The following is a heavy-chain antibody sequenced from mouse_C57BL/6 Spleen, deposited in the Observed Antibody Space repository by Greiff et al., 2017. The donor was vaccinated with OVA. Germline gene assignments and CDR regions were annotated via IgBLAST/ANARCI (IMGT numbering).Heavy chain of an antibody. D-gene: IGHD2-3*01. V-gene: IGHV1-55*01. CDR3: ARKGVYDGYYEGYYFDY. CDR1: GYTFTSYW. J-gene: IGHJ2*01. CDR2: IYPGSGST. Sequence: QVQLQQPGAELVKPGASVKMSCKASGYTFTSYWITWVKQRPGQGLEWIGDIYPGSGSTNYNEKFKSKATLTVDTSSSTAYMQLSSLTSEDSAVYYCARKGVYDGYYEGYYFDYWGQGTTLTVSS.